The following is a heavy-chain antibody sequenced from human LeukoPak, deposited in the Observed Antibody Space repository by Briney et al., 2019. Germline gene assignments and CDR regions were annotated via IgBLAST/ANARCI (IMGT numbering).Heavy chain of an antibody. Sequence: SETLSLTCTVSGGSISSSSYYWGWIRQPPGKGLEWIGSIYYSGSTYYNPSLKSRVTISVDTSKNQFSLKLSSVTAADTAVYYCARVPVRYYYDSSGYVDYWGQGTLVTVSS. CDR2: IYYSGST. V-gene: IGHV4-39*01. J-gene: IGHJ4*02. CDR3: ARVPVRYYYDSSGYVDY. D-gene: IGHD3-22*01. CDR1: GGSISSSSYY.